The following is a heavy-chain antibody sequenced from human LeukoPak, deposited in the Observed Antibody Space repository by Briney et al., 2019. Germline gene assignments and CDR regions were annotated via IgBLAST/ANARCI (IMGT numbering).Heavy chain of an antibody. Sequence: GGSLRLSCAASGFTFSSYSMNWVRQAPGKGLEWVSSISNDGKYIYYADSVKGRFTISRDNSKNTLYLQMNSLRAEDTAVYYCARDGFIYYYGSGSYYPSDYWGQGTLVTVSS. CDR3: ARDGFIYYYGSGSYYPSDY. J-gene: IGHJ4*02. D-gene: IGHD3-10*01. CDR1: GFTFSSYS. CDR2: ISNDGKYI. V-gene: IGHV3-21*01.